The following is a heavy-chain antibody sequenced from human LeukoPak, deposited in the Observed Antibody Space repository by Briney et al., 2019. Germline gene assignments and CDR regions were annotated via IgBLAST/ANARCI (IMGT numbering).Heavy chain of an antibody. CDR2: IYHSGST. D-gene: IGHD5-12*01. V-gene: IGHV4-59*01. J-gene: IGHJ3*02. CDR3: ARVRPRRYSGYDPAFDI. CDR1: GGSISTYY. Sequence: SETLSLTCTLSGGSISTYYWSWIRQPPGKGLEWIGYIYHSGSTNYNPSLKSRVTISVDTSKNQFSLKLSSVTAADTAVYYCARVRPRRYSGYDPAFDIWGQGTMVTVSS.